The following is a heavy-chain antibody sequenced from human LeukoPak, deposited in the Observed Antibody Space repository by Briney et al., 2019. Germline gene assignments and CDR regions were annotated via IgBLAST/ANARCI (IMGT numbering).Heavy chain of an antibody. Sequence: PGGSLRLSCAASGFTFSDYYMSWIRQAPGKGLEWVSYISSSGSTIYYADSVKGRFTISRDNSKNTLYLQMNSLRAEDTAVYYCTRDWGEWRGFDYWGQGALVTVSS. V-gene: IGHV3-11*04. CDR2: ISSSGSTI. D-gene: IGHD3-16*01. J-gene: IGHJ4*02. CDR3: TRDWGEWRGFDY. CDR1: GFTFSDYY.